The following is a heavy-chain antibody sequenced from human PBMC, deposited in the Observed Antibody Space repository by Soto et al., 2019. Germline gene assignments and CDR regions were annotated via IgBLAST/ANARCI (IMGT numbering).Heavy chain of an antibody. J-gene: IGHJ6*03. CDR3: AYHPSSIAARPRGDYYYYMDV. D-gene: IGHD6-6*01. CDR2: ISAYNGNT. CDR1: GYTFTSYG. V-gene: IGHV1-18*01. Sequence: ASVKVSCKASGYTFTSYGISWVRQAPGQGLEWMGWISAYNGNTNYAQKLQGRVTMTTDTSTSTAYMELRSLRSDDTAVYYCAYHPSSIAARPRGDYYYYMDVWGKGTTVTVSS.